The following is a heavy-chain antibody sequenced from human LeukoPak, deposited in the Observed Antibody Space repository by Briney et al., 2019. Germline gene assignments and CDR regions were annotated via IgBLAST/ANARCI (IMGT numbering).Heavy chain of an antibody. CDR3: ARGLCTSTSCYQGPFDF. J-gene: IGHJ4*02. CDR2: IKNKTNGGTT. D-gene: IGHD2-2*01. Sequence: GGSLRLSCEGSGFTFSSAWMTWVRQAPGKGLEWVGHIKNKTNGGTTDYAAPVKGRFIISRDDSKKTLYLQMNRLRTEDTAVYYCARGLCTSTSCYQGPFDFWGQGMLVTVSS. CDR1: GFTFSSAW. V-gene: IGHV3-15*01.